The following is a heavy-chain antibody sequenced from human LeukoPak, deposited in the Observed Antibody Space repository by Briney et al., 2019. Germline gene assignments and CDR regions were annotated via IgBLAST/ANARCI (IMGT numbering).Heavy chain of an antibody. V-gene: IGHV1-46*01. J-gene: IGHJ4*02. Sequence: ASVKVSCKASGYTFTSYYMHWVRQAPGQGLEWMGIINPSGGSTSYAQKFQGRVTMTRDMSTSTVYMELSSLRSEDTAVYYCARDLWLYDSSGIGNCWGQGTLVTVSS. CDR3: ARDLWLYDSSGIGNC. CDR2: INPSGGST. CDR1: GYTFTSYY. D-gene: IGHD3-22*01.